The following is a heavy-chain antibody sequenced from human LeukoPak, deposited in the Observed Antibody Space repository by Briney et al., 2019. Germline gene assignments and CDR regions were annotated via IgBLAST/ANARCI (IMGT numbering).Heavy chain of an antibody. CDR1: GYTFTGYY. CDR3: ASHSGWWVYRYYYYMDV. D-gene: IGHD6-19*01. J-gene: IGHJ6*03. Sequence: GASVKVSCKASGYTFTGYYMHWVRQAPGQGLEWMGWINPNSGGTNYAQKFQGRVTMTRDTSISTAYMELSRLGSDDTAVYYCASHSGWWVYRYYYYMDVWGKGTTVTISS. CDR2: INPNSGGT. V-gene: IGHV1-2*02.